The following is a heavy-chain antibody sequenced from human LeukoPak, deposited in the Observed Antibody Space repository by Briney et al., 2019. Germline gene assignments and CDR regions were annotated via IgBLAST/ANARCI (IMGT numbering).Heavy chain of an antibody. J-gene: IGHJ4*02. Sequence: PGGSLRLSCAASGFTFSSDSMNWVRQAPGKGLEWVSSISSSSSYIYYADSVKGRFTISRDNAKNSLYLQMNSLRAEDTAVYYCLPSGILTGPQGYWGQGTLVTVSS. CDR2: ISSSSSYI. CDR3: LPSGILTGPQGY. D-gene: IGHD3-9*01. CDR1: GFTFSSDS. V-gene: IGHV3-21*01.